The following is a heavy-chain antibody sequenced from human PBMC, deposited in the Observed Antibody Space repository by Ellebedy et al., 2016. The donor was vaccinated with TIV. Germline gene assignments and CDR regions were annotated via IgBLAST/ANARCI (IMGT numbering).Heavy chain of an antibody. J-gene: IGHJ5*02. CDR1: GYTFTSYY. CDR3: ARGPRVVLRFLEWLLFQKNWFDP. CDR2: INPSGGST. Sequence: AASVKVSCKASGYTFTSYYMHWVRQAPGQGLAWMGIINPSGGSTSYAQKFHDRVTMTRDTSTSTVYMELSSLRSEDTAVYYCARGPRVVLRFLEWLLFQKNWFDPWGQGTLVTVSS. D-gene: IGHD3-3*01. V-gene: IGHV1-46*01.